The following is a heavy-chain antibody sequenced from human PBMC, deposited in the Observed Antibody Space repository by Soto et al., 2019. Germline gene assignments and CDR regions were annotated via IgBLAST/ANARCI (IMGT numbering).Heavy chain of an antibody. J-gene: IGHJ4*02. V-gene: IGHV4-34*01. CDR1: GGSFSGYY. CDR2: INHSGST. Sequence: KPSETLSLTCAVYGGSFSGYYWSWIRQPPGKGLEWIGEINHSGSTNYNPSLKSRVTISVDTSKNQFSLKLSSVTAADTAVYYCARGIRRYSRALNYWGQGTLVTVS. CDR3: ARGIRRYSRALNY. D-gene: IGHD6-13*01.